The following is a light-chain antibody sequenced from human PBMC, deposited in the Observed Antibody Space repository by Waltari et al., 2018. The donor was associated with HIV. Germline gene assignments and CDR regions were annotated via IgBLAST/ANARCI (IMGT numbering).Light chain of an antibody. CDR2: DAS. J-gene: IGKJ2*01. V-gene: IGKV1-39*01. CDR3: QQSYSMYT. Sequence: DIQMTQSPSSLSASVGDRVIITCRASQDISSDLNWYQQTAGQFPKLLIFDASSLQSGVPSRFIGSGSGTEFSLTISSLQPEDFATYYCQQSYSMYTFGQGTKLEIK. CDR1: QDISSD.